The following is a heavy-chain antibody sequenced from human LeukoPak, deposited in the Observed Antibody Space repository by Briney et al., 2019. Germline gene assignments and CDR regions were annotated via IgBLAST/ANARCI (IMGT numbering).Heavy chain of an antibody. D-gene: IGHD6-19*01. Sequence: RASETLSLTCTVSGGSIISYYWSWIRQPPGKGLEWIGYIYYSGSTNYNPSLQSRVTISVDTSKNQFSLKLSSVTAADTAVYFCARGGGSGTYYYYMDVWGKGTTVTISS. J-gene: IGHJ6*03. CDR1: GGSIISYY. V-gene: IGHV4-59*01. CDR2: IYYSGST. CDR3: ARGGGSGTYYYYMDV.